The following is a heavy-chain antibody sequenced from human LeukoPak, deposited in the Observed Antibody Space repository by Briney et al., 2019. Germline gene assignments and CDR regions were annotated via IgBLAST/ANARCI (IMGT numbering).Heavy chain of an antibody. V-gene: IGHV3-21*01. J-gene: IGHJ4*02. D-gene: IGHD3-10*01. CDR2: ISSSSSYI. CDR3: ARATPWFGELLYVDY. CDR1: GFTFSSYS. Sequence: GGSLRLSCAASGFTFSSYSMNWVRQASGKGLEWVSSISSSSSYIYYADSVKGRFTISRDNAKNSLYLQMNSLRAEDTAVYYCARATPWFGELLYVDYWGQGTPVTVSS.